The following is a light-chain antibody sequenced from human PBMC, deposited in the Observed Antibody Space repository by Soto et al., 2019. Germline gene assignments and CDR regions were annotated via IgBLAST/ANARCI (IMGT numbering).Light chain of an antibody. CDR1: SSNIGSNT. V-gene: IGLV1-44*01. CDR3: AAWYDSMYGPV. J-gene: IGLJ1*01. Sequence: QSVLTQPPSASGTPGQRVTISCSGSSSNIGSNTVNWYQQLPGTAPNLLIYSNNQRPSGVPDRFSGSKSGTSASLSISGLQSEDEADDYCAAWYDSMYGPVFGSGTKLTVL. CDR2: SNN.